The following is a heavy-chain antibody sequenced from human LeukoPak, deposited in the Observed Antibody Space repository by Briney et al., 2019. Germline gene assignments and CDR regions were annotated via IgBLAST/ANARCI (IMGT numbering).Heavy chain of an antibody. Sequence: GGSLRLSCAASGFTLSTYAMSCVRQPPGKGLQPVSAISGSGRSTYYADSAKGRFTISRANSKNTPSLQIHSLRAGDTAVYYCAKGFVPDYYGAGAFDYWGQGTLVTVSS. CDR2: ISGSGRST. V-gene: IGHV3-23*01. CDR1: GFTLSTYA. J-gene: IGHJ4*02. CDR3: AKGFVPDYYGAGAFDY. D-gene: IGHD3-10*01.